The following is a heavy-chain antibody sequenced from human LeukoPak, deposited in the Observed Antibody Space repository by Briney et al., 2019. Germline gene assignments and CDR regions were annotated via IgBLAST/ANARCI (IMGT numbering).Heavy chain of an antibody. V-gene: IGHV1-8*01. J-gene: IGHJ6*03. Sequence: ASVKVSCKASGYTFTSYDINWVRQAPGQGLEWMGWMNPNSGKTGYAQKFQGRVTMTRNTSISTAYMELSSLRSEDTAVYYCARGGYCSGGSCFIDYYYYMDVWGKGTTVTVSS. CDR2: MNPNSGKT. CDR3: ARGGYCSGGSCFIDYYYYMDV. D-gene: IGHD2-15*01. CDR1: GYTFTSYD.